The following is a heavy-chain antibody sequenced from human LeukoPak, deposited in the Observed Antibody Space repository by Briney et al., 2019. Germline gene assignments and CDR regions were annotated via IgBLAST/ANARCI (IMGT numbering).Heavy chain of an antibody. Sequence: GGSLRLSCAASGFTVSSNYMSWVRQAPGKGLEWVSVIYSGGSTYYADSVKGRFTISRDNSKNTLYLQMNSLRADDTAVYYCARDRDSRWDFDLWGRGTLVTVSS. D-gene: IGHD3-22*01. CDR1: GFTVSSNY. V-gene: IGHV3-53*01. J-gene: IGHJ2*01. CDR2: IYSGGST. CDR3: ARDRDSRWDFDL.